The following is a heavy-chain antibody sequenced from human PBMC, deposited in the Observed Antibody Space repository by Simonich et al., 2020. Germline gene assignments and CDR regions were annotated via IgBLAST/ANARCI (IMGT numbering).Heavy chain of an antibody. CDR2: ISSSSSYI. J-gene: IGHJ6*02. CDR1: GFTFSSYS. Sequence: EVQLVESGGGLVKPGGSLRLSCAASGFTFSSYSMNWVRQAPGKGLEWVSSISSSSSYIYYADSVKGRFTISRDNAKNSLYLQMNSLRAEDTAVYYCAGGVYCCSTSCSTYYYYGMDVWGQGTTVTVSS. V-gene: IGHV3-21*01. D-gene: IGHD2-2*01. CDR3: AGGVYCCSTSCSTYYYYGMDV.